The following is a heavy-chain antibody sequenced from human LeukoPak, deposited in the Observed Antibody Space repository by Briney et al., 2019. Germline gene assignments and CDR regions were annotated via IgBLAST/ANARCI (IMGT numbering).Heavy chain of an antibody. J-gene: IGHJ5*02. Sequence: ASVKFSCKASGGTFSSYAISWVRQAPGQGLEWMGGIIPIFGTANYAQKFQGRVTITADESTSTAYMELSSLRSEDTAVYYCARAPRYCSGGSCYFSWFDPWGQGALVTVSS. CDR3: ARAPRYCSGGSCYFSWFDP. CDR2: IIPIFGTA. V-gene: IGHV1-69*13. D-gene: IGHD2-15*01. CDR1: GGTFSSYA.